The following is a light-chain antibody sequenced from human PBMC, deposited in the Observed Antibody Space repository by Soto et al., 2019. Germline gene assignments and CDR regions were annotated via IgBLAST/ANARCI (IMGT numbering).Light chain of an antibody. CDR2: DAS. J-gene: IGKJ2*01. Sequence: EVVLTQSPASLSLSPGDRATLSCRADQSVSDYLAWYQQKPGQPPRLLFFDASSRASGVPHRFSAGGSGTDFTLIISSLQPEDFAVYYCQQYNNWYTFGQGTKLEIK. CDR1: QSVSDY. V-gene: IGKV3-11*01. CDR3: QQYNNWYT.